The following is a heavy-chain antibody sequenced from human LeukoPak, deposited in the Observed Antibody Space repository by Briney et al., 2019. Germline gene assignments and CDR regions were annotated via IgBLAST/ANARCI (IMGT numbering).Heavy chain of an antibody. CDR3: ARSPRSTSFNYYGMDV. D-gene: IGHD2-2*01. J-gene: IGHJ6*02. CDR1: GDSISSYY. CDR2: IYYSGGT. Sequence: SETLSLTCTVSGDSISSYYWSWIRQPPGKGLEWIGYIYYSGGTDYNPSLKSRVTISVDTSKNQFSLKLSSVTAADTAMYYCARSPRSTSFNYYGMDVWGQGTTVTVSS. V-gene: IGHV4-59*08.